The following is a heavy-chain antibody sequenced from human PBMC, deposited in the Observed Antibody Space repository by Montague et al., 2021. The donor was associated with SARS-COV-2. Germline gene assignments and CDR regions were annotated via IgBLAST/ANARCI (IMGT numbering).Heavy chain of an antibody. D-gene: IGHD2-2*01. J-gene: IGHJ3*02. CDR1: GVSISSYY. Sequence: SETLSLICTVSGVSISSYYWTWIRQPPGKGLEWIGFIYYSGSTNYNPSLKSRVTISVDTSKNQFSLKLSSVTAADTAVYYCAKQALTRYCTSTTCFGAAFDIWGQGTMVTVSS. CDR2: IYYSGST. CDR3: AKQALTRYCTSTTCFGAAFDI. V-gene: IGHV4-59*08.